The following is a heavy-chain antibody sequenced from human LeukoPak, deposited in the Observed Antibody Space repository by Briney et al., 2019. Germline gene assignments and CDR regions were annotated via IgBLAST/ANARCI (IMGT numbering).Heavy chain of an antibody. CDR1: GFTFSSYW. Sequence: GGSLRLSCAASGFTFSSYWMHWVRQAPGKGLVWVSRINSDGSSTSYADSVKGRFTISRDNAKNTLYLQMNSLRAEDTAVYYCARDVLYYDSSGYYGYWGQGTLVTVSS. V-gene: IGHV3-74*01. CDR3: ARDVLYYDSSGYYGY. D-gene: IGHD3-22*01. CDR2: INSDGSST. J-gene: IGHJ4*02.